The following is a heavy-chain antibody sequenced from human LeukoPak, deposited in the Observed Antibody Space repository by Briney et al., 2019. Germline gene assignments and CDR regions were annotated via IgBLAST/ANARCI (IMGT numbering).Heavy chain of an antibody. CDR3: AGQYSSGWYDVGNYYYGMDV. CDR1: GFTFSSYG. J-gene: IGHJ6*02. CDR2: IPYDGSNK. V-gene: IGHV3-30*03. D-gene: IGHD6-19*01. Sequence: GGSLRLSCAASGFTFSSYGMHWVRQAPGKGLEWVAVIPYDGSNKYYADSVKGRFTISRDNSKNTLYLQMNSLRAEDTAVYYCAGQYSSGWYDVGNYYYGMDVWGQGTTVTVSS.